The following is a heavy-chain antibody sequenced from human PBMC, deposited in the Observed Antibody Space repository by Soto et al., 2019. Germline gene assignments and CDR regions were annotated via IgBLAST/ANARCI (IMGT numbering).Heavy chain of an antibody. D-gene: IGHD3-22*01. J-gene: IGHJ4*02. CDR2: ISYDGSNK. CDR3: ARDGITTITMIVVVVYYFDY. CDR1: GFTFSSYA. Sequence: GGSLRLSCAASGFTFSSYAMHWVRQAPGKGLEWVAVISYDGSNKYYADSVKGRFTISRDNSKNTLYLQMNSLRAEDTAVYYCARDGITTITMIVVVVYYFDYWGQGTLVTVSS. V-gene: IGHV3-30-3*01.